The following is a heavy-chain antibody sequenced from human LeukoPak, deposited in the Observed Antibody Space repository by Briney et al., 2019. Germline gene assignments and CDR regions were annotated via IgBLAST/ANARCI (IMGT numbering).Heavy chain of an antibody. CDR1: GFTFSSYA. CDR3: ANLPNYYDSSGYHYPPAAFDI. D-gene: IGHD3-22*01. CDR2: ISGSGGST. V-gene: IGHV3-23*01. Sequence: PGGSLRLSCAASGFTFSSYAMSWVRQAPGKGLEWVSAISGSGGSTYYADSVKGRFTISRDNSKNTLYLQMNSLRAEDTAVYYCANLPNYYDSSGYHYPPAAFDIWGQGTMVTVSS. J-gene: IGHJ3*02.